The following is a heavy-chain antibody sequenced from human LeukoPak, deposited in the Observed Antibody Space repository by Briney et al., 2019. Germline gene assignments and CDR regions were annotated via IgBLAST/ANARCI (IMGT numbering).Heavy chain of an antibody. V-gene: IGHV3-7*01. D-gene: IGHD3-10*01. CDR1: EFTFSRYW. J-gene: IGHJ4*02. CDR3: ARVREAAAFDY. Sequence: PGGSLRLSCAASEFTFSRYWMSWVRQAPGKGLEWVANIKEDESEKNYGDSVRGRFTISRDNAKNSLYLEMNSLRAEDTGVYYCARVREAAAFDYWGQETLVTVSS. CDR2: IKEDESEK.